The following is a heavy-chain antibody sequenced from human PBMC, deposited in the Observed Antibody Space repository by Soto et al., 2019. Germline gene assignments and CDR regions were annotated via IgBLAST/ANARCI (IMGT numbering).Heavy chain of an antibody. Sequence: GGSLRLSCAASGFTFIHYGMNWVRQAPGKGLEWVSVIRGNGGTTYYADSVKGRFTISRDNSKNTLYLQMHSLKAEDTAVYYCAKDRVTNLRYFDYWGQGTLVTVSS. J-gene: IGHJ4*02. CDR3: AKDRVTNLRYFDY. D-gene: IGHD2-21*02. V-gene: IGHV3-23*01. CDR1: GFTFIHYG. CDR2: IRGNGGTT.